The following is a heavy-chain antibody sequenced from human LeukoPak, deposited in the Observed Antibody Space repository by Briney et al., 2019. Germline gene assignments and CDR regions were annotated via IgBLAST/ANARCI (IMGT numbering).Heavy chain of an antibody. J-gene: IGHJ4*02. D-gene: IGHD3-16*01. CDR2: ISYDGSNK. CDR3: AKDRFGLCDY. CDR1: GFTFSSYG. Sequence: PGGSLRFSCAASGFTFSSYGMHWVRQAPGKGLEWVAVISYDGSNKYYADSVKGRYTISRDNSKNTLYLQMNSLRAEDTAVYYCAKDRFGLCDYWGQGTLVTVSS. V-gene: IGHV3-30*18.